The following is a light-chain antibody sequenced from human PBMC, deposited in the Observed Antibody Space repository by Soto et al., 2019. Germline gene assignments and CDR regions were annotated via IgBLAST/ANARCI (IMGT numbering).Light chain of an antibody. CDR1: QDISTF. Sequence: DIQMTQSPSSLSASVGDRVSITCQASQDISTFLHWYQQKPGQAPKLLIYDASNLETGVPSRFSGTGSGTDFTLTITSLQSEDVAAYYCQQFEDLPLSFGPGTTVDI. J-gene: IGKJ3*01. CDR3: QQFEDLPLS. CDR2: DAS. V-gene: IGKV1-33*01.